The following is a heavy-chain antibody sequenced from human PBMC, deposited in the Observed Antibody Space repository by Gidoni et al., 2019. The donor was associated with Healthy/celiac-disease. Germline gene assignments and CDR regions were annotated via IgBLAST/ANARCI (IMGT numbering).Heavy chain of an antibody. CDR1: GGPFSSYA. CDR2: IIPIFGTA. J-gene: IGHJ2*01. V-gene: IGHV1-69*19. CDR3: AREAAVAGTLFHWYFDL. D-gene: IGHD6-19*01. Sequence: QVQLVQSGAEVKKPGSSVKVSCKASGGPFSSYAISWVRQAPGQGLEWMGGIIPIFGTANYAQKFQGRVTITADESTSTAYMELSSLRSEDTAVYYCAREAAVAGTLFHWYFDLWGRGTLVTVSS.